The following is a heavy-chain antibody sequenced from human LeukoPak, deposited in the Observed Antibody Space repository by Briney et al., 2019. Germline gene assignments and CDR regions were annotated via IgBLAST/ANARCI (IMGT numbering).Heavy chain of an antibody. D-gene: IGHD6-19*01. Sequence: ASVKVSCKASGYTFTGYYMHWVRQAPGQGLEWMGGINPNSGDTNYAQKFQGRVTMTRDTSISTAYMELSRLRSDDTAVYYCARGSQYLQWLVSSAPRVRDAFDIWGQGTLVTVSS. CDR1: GYTFTGYY. J-gene: IGHJ3*02. CDR2: INPNSGDT. CDR3: ARGSQYLQWLVSSAPRVRDAFDI. V-gene: IGHV1-2*02.